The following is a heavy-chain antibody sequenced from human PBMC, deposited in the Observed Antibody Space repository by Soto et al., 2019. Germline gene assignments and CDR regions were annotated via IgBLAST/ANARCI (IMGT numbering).Heavy chain of an antibody. CDR1: GFTFTSSA. CDR2: IVVGSGNT. CDR3: AASSGYCISTSCHGGGYYYYGMDV. V-gene: IGHV1-58*01. J-gene: IGHJ6*02. D-gene: IGHD2-2*01. Sequence: SVKVSCKASGFTFTSSAVQWVRQARGQRLEWIGWIVVGSGNTNYAQKFQERVTITRDMSTSTAYMELSSLRSEDTAVYYCAASSGYCISTSCHGGGYYYYGMDVWGQGTTVTVSS.